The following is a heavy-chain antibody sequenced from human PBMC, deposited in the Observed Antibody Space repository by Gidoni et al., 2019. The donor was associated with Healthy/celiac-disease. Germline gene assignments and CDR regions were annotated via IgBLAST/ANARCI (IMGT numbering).Heavy chain of an antibody. V-gene: IGHV4-39*01. CDR1: GGSISSSSYY. CDR2: IYYSGST. J-gene: IGHJ5*02. Sequence: QLQLQESGPGLVKPSETLSLTCPVPGGSISSSSYYWGWIRQPPGKGLEWIGSIYYSGSTYYNPSLKSRVTISVDTSKNQFSLKLSSVTAADTAVYYCARPWNNRAYNWFDPWGQGTLVTVSS. D-gene: IGHD1-1*01. CDR3: ARPWNNRAYNWFDP.